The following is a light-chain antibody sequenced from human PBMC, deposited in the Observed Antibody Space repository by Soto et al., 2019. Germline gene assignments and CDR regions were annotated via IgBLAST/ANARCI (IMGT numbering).Light chain of an antibody. J-gene: IGKJ1*01. CDR2: DAS. Sequence: EIVLTQSPGTLSLSPGERATLSCRASQSGFSTYLAWFQQKPGQAPRLLIYDASTRAAGVPDRFRGSGSATDFTLTISRLEPEDFAVYYCHQYGNSPWTLGQGTLVE. V-gene: IGKV3-20*01. CDR3: HQYGNSPWT. CDR1: QSGFSTY.